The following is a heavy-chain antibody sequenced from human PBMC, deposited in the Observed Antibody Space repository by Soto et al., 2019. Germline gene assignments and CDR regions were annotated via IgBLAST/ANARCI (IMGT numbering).Heavy chain of an antibody. CDR1: GCTFSSYA. CDR3: AKSDISGYEHHQYRIAV. J-gene: IGHJ6*02. CDR2: ISGSGGST. D-gene: IGHD5-12*01. V-gene: IGHV3-23*01. Sequence: GGYLRLSWAASGCTFSSYAMSWVRQAPGKGLEWVSAISGSGGSTYYADSVKGRFTISRDNSKNTLYLQMNSLRAEDTAVYYCAKSDISGYEHHQYRIAVCTQGTTDTVSS.